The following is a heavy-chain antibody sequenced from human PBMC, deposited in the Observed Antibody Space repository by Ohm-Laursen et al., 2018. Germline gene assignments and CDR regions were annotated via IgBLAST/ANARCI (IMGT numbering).Heavy chain of an antibody. V-gene: IGHV4-38-2*02. D-gene: IGHD3-10*01. J-gene: IGHJ4*02. CDR1: GYSISSGYY. CDR2: ISHGGFT. Sequence: SDTLSLTCAVSGYSISSGYYWGWIRQPPGKGLEWTGSISHGGFTSYNPSVKSRVTISVDTSKNQFSLRLSSVTAADTAVYYCARDYGSGSSSFDYWGQGTLVSVSS. CDR3: ARDYGSGSSSFDY.